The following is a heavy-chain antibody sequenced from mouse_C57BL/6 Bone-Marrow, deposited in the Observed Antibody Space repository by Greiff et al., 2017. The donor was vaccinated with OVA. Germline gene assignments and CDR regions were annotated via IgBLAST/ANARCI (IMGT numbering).Heavy chain of an antibody. CDR2: IDPENGDT. CDR3: TTPIYYDDDWFAY. J-gene: IGHJ3*01. D-gene: IGHD2-4*01. CDR1: GFNIKDDY. Sequence: VQLQQSGAELVRPGASVKLSCTASGFNIKDDYMHWVKQRPEQGLEWIGWIDPENGDTEYASKFQGKATITADTSANTAYLQLSSLTSEDTAVYDCTTPIYYDDDWFAYWGQGTLVTVSA. V-gene: IGHV14-4*01.